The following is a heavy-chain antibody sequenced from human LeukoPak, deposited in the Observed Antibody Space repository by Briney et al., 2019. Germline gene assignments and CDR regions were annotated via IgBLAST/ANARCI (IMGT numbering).Heavy chain of an antibody. CDR2: IHTSGST. J-gene: IGHJ4*02. D-gene: IGHD3-22*01. Sequence: PSETLSLTCTVSGVSISSYYWSWIRQPAGKGLEWIGRIHTSGSTNYNPSLKSRVTMSVDTSKNQFSLKLSSVTAADTAVYYRARDRYYYDSSGPPFDYWGQGTLVTVSS. CDR3: ARDRYYYDSSGPPFDY. CDR1: GVSISSYY. V-gene: IGHV4-4*07.